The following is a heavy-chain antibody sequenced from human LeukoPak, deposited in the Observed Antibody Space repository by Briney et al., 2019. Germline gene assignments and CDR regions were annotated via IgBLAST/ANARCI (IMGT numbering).Heavy chain of an antibody. CDR1: GLTFSSYA. D-gene: IGHD4-17*01. Sequence: PGGSLRLSCAASGLTFSSYAMSWVRQAPGKGLEWVSAISGSGGSTYYADSVKGRFTISRDNSKNTLYLQMNSLRAEDTAVYYCAREVFSPYGDYYFDYWGQGTLVTVSS. CDR2: ISGSGGST. J-gene: IGHJ4*02. CDR3: AREVFSPYGDYYFDY. V-gene: IGHV3-23*01.